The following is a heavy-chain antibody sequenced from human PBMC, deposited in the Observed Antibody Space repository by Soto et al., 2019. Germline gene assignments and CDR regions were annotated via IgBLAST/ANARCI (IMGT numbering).Heavy chain of an antibody. Sequence: GGSLRLSCAASGFTFSSYSMNWVRQAPGKGLEWVSYISSSSSTIYYADSVKGRFTISRDNAKNSLYLQMNSLRAEDTAVYYCARGGFRHNWNHKGNMDVWGKGTTVTVSS. J-gene: IGHJ6*04. V-gene: IGHV3-48*01. CDR3: ARGGFRHNWNHKGNMDV. CDR1: GFTFSSYS. CDR2: ISSSSSTI. D-gene: IGHD1-20*01.